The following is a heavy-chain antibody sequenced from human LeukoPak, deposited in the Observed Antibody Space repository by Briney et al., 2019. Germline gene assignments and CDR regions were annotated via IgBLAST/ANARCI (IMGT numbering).Heavy chain of an antibody. CDR3: ARGIYGDPVAFDY. CDR1: GFTFSSYW. J-gene: IGHJ4*02. V-gene: IGHV3-74*01. D-gene: IGHD4/OR15-4a*01. CDR2: IHSDEIRT. Sequence: GGSLRLSCAASGFTFSSYWMYWVRQAPGRGLVWVSRIHSDEIRTNYADSVTGRFTISRDNAKNTVYLQMNSLRNEDTAVYYCARGIYGDPVAFDYWGQGTLVTVSS.